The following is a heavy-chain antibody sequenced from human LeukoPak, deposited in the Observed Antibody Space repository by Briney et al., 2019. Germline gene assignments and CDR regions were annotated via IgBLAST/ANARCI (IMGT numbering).Heavy chain of an antibody. CDR1: GFTFNTYN. Sequence: GGSLRLSCAASGFTFNTYNMNWVRQAPGKGLEWVSSISSSGSNTYYADSVKGRFTISRDNAKNSLYLQMNSLRAEDTAVYYCARGRGATPPYYFDYWGQGTLVTVSS. CDR3: ARGRGATPPYYFDY. D-gene: IGHD1-26*01. V-gene: IGHV3-21*01. J-gene: IGHJ4*02. CDR2: ISSSGSNT.